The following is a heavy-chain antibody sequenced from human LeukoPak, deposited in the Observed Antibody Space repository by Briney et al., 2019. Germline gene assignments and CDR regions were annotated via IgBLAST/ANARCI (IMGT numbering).Heavy chain of an antibody. D-gene: IGHD3-22*01. Sequence: GGSLRLSCAASGFTFSSYSMKWVRQAPGKGLEWVSSISSSSSYIYYADSVKGRFTISRDNAKNSLYLQMNSLRAEDTAVYYCARDPHYYDSSGYYGIFDYWGQGTLVTVSS. CDR2: ISSSSSYI. V-gene: IGHV3-21*01. CDR1: GFTFSSYS. J-gene: IGHJ4*02. CDR3: ARDPHYYDSSGYYGIFDY.